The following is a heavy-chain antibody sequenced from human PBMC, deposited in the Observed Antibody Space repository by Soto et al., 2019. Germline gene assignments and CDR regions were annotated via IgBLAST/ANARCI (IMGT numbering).Heavy chain of an antibody. Sequence: ASVKVSCKASGGTFSSYAISWVRQAPGQGLEWMGGIIPIFGTANYAQKFQGRATITADESTSTAYMELSSLRSEDTAVYYCARVKYSYGFILDYWGQGTLVTVS. CDR1: GGTFSSYA. V-gene: IGHV1-69*13. CDR2: IIPIFGTA. D-gene: IGHD5-18*01. CDR3: ARVKYSYGFILDY. J-gene: IGHJ4*02.